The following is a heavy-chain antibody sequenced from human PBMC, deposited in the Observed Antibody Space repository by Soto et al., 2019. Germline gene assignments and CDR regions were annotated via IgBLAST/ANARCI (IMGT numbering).Heavy chain of an antibody. D-gene: IGHD3-22*01. Sequence: EVQLVESGGGLVQPGRSLRLSCAASGFTFDDYAMHWVRQAPGKGLEWVSGISWNSGSIGYADSVKGRFTISRDNAKNSLYLQMNSLRAEDTALYYCAKGGLYYSYYYYLDVWGKGTTVTVSS. CDR3: AKGGLYYSYYYYLDV. CDR1: GFTFDDYA. J-gene: IGHJ6*03. V-gene: IGHV3-9*01. CDR2: ISWNSGSI.